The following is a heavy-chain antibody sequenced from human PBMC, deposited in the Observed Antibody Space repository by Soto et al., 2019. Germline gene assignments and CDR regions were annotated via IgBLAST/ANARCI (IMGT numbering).Heavy chain of an antibody. CDR2: VFHTGNT. D-gene: IGHD7-27*01. J-gene: IGHJ4*02. CDR1: GGSIISSVW. Sequence: SETLSLTCGVSGGSIISSVWWTLVRQPPGKGLEWIGEVFHTGNTNYNPSLKSRVTMSVDKSTNEFSLKVTSVTAADTAIYYCARKAWVRFDYWGQGALVTVSS. V-gene: IGHV4-4*02. CDR3: ARKAWVRFDY.